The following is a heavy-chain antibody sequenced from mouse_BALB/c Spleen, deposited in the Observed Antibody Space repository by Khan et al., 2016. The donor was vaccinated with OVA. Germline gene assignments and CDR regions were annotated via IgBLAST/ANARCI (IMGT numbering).Heavy chain of an antibody. CDR3: TRVAYYYDSEGFAY. V-gene: IGHV5-6*01. Sequence: EVELVESGGDLVKPGGSLKLSCAASGFTFSTYGMSWVRQTPDKRLEWVATVSTGGGYTYYPDSVKGRFTISRDNAKNTLYLQMSGLKSEDTAMFYCTRVAYYYDSEGFAYWGQGTLVTVSA. D-gene: IGHD1-1*01. J-gene: IGHJ3*01. CDR2: VSTGGGYT. CDR1: GFTFSTYG.